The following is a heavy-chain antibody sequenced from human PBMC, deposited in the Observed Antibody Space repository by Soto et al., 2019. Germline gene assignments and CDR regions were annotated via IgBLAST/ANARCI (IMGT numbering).Heavy chain of an antibody. CDR3: ARDRRSYYDSSGYLAY. Sequence: EVQLVESGGGLVQPGGSLRLSCAASGFTFSSYWMSWVRQAPGKGLEWVANIKQDGSEKYYVDSVKGRFTISRDNAKNSLYLQMNSLRAEDTAVYYCARDRRSYYDSSGYLAYWGQGTLVTVSS. CDR2: IKQDGSEK. J-gene: IGHJ4*02. D-gene: IGHD3-22*01. V-gene: IGHV3-7*03. CDR1: GFTFSSYW.